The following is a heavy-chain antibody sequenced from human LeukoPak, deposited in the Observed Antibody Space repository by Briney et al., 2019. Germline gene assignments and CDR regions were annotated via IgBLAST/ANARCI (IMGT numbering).Heavy chain of an antibody. J-gene: IGHJ4*02. CDR1: GFTFSSYW. D-gene: IGHD5-18*01. CDR2: IKQDGSEK. Sequence: GGSLRLSCAASGFTFSSYWMSWVRQAPGKGLEWVANIKQDGSEKYYVDSVKGRFTISRDNAKNSLYLQMNSLRAEDTAVYYCARDRTVDTAMVTPDYWGQGTLVTVSS. V-gene: IGHV3-7*01. CDR3: ARDRTVDTAMVTPDY.